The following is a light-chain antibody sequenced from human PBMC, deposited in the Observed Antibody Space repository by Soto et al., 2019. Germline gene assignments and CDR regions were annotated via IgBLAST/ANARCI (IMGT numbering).Light chain of an antibody. CDR3: SSYTSRATVV. Sequence: QSALTQPASVSGSPGQSITISCTGPSSDVGGYDSVSWYQKQPDKAPKLIIYGVTNRPSGVSSRFSRSKSGNTASLTISGLRTDDEADYFCSSYTSRATVVFGTGTKVTVL. CDR2: GVT. J-gene: IGLJ1*01. CDR1: SSDVGGYDS. V-gene: IGLV2-14*01.